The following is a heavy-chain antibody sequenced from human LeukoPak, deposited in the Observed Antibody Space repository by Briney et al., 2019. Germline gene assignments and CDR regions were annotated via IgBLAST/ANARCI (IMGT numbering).Heavy chain of an antibody. CDR1: GYTFTGYY. CDR3: ARDWEGIAASLIDY. D-gene: IGHD6-13*01. J-gene: IGHJ4*02. Sequence: ASVKVSCKASGYTFTGYYMHSVRQAPGQGLEWMVWINPNSGGTNYAQKFQGRVTMTRDTSISTAYMEQSRLRSDDTAVYYCARDWEGIAASLIDYWGQGTLVTVSS. V-gene: IGHV1-2*02. CDR2: INPNSGGT.